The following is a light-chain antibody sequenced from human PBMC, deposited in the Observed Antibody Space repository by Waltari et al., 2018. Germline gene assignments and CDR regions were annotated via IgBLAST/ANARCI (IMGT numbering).Light chain of an antibody. CDR2: GND. V-gene: IGLV1-44*01. CDR1: YSNVGTNV. CDR3: ASWDDSPNGRWV. Sequence: QSVLTQPPSASGTPGQRVTISCSGSYSNVGTNVVNWYQQLQGTVPNLLIYGNDQRPSGVPGRFSGSKSGTSASLAISGLRSEDEADDFCASWDDSPNGRWVFGGGTKVTVL. J-gene: IGLJ3*02.